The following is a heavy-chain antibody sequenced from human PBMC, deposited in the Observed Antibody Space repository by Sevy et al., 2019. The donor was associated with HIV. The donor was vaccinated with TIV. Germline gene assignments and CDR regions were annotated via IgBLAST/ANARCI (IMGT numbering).Heavy chain of an antibody. D-gene: IGHD2-21*02. V-gene: IGHV3-23*01. J-gene: IGHJ4*02. Sequence: GGSLRLSCAASGFSFSWYWMSWVRQAPGKGLEWVSAISGSGGSTYYADSVKGRFTISRDNSKNTLYLQMNSLRAEDTAVYYCAKPLVVTTTRESDYWGQGTLVTVSS. CDR1: GFSFSWYW. CDR3: AKPLVVTTTRESDY. CDR2: ISGSGGST.